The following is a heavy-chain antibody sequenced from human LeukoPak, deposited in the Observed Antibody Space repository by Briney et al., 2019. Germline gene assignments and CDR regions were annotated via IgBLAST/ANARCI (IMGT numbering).Heavy chain of an antibody. J-gene: IGHJ4*02. CDR3: ARDGLIGFGEIEGGYYFDY. Sequence: GGSLRLSCAASGFTFSSYGMHWVRQAPGKGLEGVAVIWYDGSNKYYADSVKGRFTISRDNSKTTLYLQMNSLRAEDTAVYYCARDGLIGFGEIEGGYYFDYWGQGTLVTVSS. CDR1: GFTFSSYG. D-gene: IGHD3-10*01. CDR2: IWYDGSNK. V-gene: IGHV3-33*01.